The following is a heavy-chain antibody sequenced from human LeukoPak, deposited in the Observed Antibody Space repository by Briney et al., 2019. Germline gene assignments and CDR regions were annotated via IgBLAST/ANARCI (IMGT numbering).Heavy chain of an antibody. Sequence: PSETLSLTCTISGGSISSSSYYWGWIRQPPGKVLEWIGSIYYSGSTYYNPSLKSRVTISVDTSKNQFSLKLSSVTAADTAVYYCARLFSYSSGWLGAFHIWGQGTMVTVSS. CDR3: ARLFSYSSGWLGAFHI. CDR2: IYYSGST. V-gene: IGHV4-39*01. D-gene: IGHD6-19*01. CDR1: GGSISSSSYY. J-gene: IGHJ3*02.